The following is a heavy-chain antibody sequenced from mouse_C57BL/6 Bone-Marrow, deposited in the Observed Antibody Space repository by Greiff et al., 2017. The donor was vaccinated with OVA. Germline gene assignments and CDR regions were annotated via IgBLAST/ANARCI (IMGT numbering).Heavy chain of an antibody. J-gene: IGHJ4*01. CDR3: TRPNSYYAMDY. Sequence: QVQLQQSGAELVRPGASVTLSCKASGYTFTDYEMHWVKQTPVHGLEWIGAIDPETGGTAYNQKFKGKAILTADKSSSTAYMELRSLTSEDSAVYYCTRPNSYYAMDYWGQGTSVTVSS. CDR2: IDPETGGT. V-gene: IGHV1-15*01. D-gene: IGHD4-1*01. CDR1: GYTFTDYE.